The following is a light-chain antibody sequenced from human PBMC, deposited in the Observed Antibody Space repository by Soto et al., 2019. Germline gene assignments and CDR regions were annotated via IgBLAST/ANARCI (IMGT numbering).Light chain of an antibody. CDR3: QQRSNWPGT. Sequence: EIVLTQSPGTLSLSPGERAPLSCRASQRISNSYLAWYQQKPGQAPRLLLYDASSRATGIPDRFSGSGSGTDFTLTISSLEPEDFAVYYCQQRSNWPGTFGQGTKVDIK. V-gene: IGKV3D-20*02. CDR1: QRISNSY. CDR2: DAS. J-gene: IGKJ1*01.